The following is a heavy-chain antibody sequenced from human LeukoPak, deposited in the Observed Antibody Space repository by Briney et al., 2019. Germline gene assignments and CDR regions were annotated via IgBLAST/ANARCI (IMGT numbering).Heavy chain of an antibody. CDR3: AMEGYSGNYPAY. Sequence: GGSLRLSCAATGFTFSTYSMNWVRQAPGKGLEWVSSISSSSSYIYYADSVKGRFTISRDNAKNSLYLQMNSLRAEDTAVYYCAMEGYSGNYPAYWGQGTLVTVSS. CDR2: ISSSSSYI. V-gene: IGHV3-21*01. D-gene: IGHD1-26*01. J-gene: IGHJ4*02. CDR1: GFTFSTYS.